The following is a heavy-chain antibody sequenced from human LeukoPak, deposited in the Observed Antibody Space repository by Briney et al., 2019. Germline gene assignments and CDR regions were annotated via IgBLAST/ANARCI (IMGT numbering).Heavy chain of an antibody. CDR1: GGSINTYY. D-gene: IGHD2-2*02. V-gene: IGHV4-4*08. J-gene: IGHJ2*01. CDR3: ARDKTYCSSTSCSTRYFDL. CDR2: IYTSGST. Sequence: PSETLSLTCTVSGGSINTYYWSWIRQPPGKGLEWIGRIYTSGSTNYNPSLKSRVTISVDTSKNQFSLKLSSVTAADTAVYYCARDKTYCSSTSCSTRYFDLWGRGTLVTVSS.